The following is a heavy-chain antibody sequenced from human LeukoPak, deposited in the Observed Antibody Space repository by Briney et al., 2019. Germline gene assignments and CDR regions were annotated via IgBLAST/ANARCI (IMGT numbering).Heavy chain of an antibody. V-gene: IGHV5-51*01. CDR3: ARSNAGQLLLSWFDP. D-gene: IGHD2-2*01. CDR2: IYPGDSDT. J-gene: IGHJ5*02. Sequence: GESLEISCKGSGYSFTSYWIGWVRQMPGKGLEWMGMIYPGDSDTRYSPSFQGQVTISADKSISTAYLQWSSLKASDTAMYYCARSNAGQLLLSWFDPWGQGTLVTVSS. CDR1: GYSFTSYW.